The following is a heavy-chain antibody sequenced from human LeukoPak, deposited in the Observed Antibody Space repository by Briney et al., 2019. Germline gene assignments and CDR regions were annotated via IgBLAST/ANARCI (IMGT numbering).Heavy chain of an antibody. D-gene: IGHD3-10*01. CDR2: INPNSGGT. V-gene: IGHV1-2*02. J-gene: IGHJ4*02. CDR1: GYTFTGYF. CDR3: VSDYYGSGSYYRPFDY. Sequence: ASVKVSCKASGYTFTGYFMHWVRQAPGQGLEWMGWINPNSGGTNYSLKFQGRVTMTRDTSISTAYMELSSLRSDDTAVYYCVSDYYGSGSYYRPFDYWGQGTLVTVSS.